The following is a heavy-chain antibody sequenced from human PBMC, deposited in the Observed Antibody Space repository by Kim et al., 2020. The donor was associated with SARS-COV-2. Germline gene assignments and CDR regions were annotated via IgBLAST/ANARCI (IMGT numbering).Heavy chain of an antibody. D-gene: IGHD6-19*01. V-gene: IGHV6-1*01. Sequence: VPVKSRIHITPDTSKNQSSLQLNSVTPEDTAVYYCARESYSSGWYPAFDIWGQGTMVTVSS. CDR3: ARESYSSGWYPAFDI. J-gene: IGHJ3*02.